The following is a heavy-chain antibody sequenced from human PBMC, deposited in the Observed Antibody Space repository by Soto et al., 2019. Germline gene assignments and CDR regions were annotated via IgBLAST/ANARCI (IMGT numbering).Heavy chain of an antibody. J-gene: IGHJ6*01. CDR1: GYTFTGYY. V-gene: IGHV1-2*04. Sequence: ASVKVSCKASGYTFTGYYMHWVRQAPGQGLEWMGWINPNSGGTNYAQKFQGWVTMTRDTSISTAYMELSRLRSDDTAVYYCARDWRILYGAGYYYYGMEVWGQGTTVTVAS. CDR3: ARDWRILYGAGYYYYGMEV. D-gene: IGHD2-8*01. CDR2: INPNSGGT.